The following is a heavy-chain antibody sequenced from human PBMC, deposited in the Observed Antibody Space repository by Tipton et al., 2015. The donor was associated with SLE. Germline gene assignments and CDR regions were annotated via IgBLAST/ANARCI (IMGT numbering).Heavy chain of an antibody. D-gene: IGHD6-6*01. CDR1: GISVHSYY. Sequence: TLSLTCTVSGISVHSYYWSWIRQPPGKGLEWIAYIYDTGYTNYNPSLKSRATISLDTSKNQFSLRLSSVSAADTAIYYCARQGEYSSSSGFWFDPWGQGTLVTVSS. CDR2: IYDTGYT. J-gene: IGHJ5*02. V-gene: IGHV4-59*08. CDR3: ARQGEYSSSSGFWFDP.